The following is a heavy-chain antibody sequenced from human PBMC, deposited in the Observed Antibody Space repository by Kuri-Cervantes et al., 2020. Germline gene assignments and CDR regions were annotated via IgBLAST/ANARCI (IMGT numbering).Heavy chain of an antibody. V-gene: IGHV4-30-4*03. J-gene: IGHJ4*02. Sequence: LRLSCTVSGGSISSGDYYWSWIRQPPGKGLEWIGEINHSRSTNYNPSLKSRVTISVDTSKNQFSLKLSSVTAADTAVYYFALGSGWSFDYWGQGTLITVSS. D-gene: IGHD6-19*01. CDR2: INHSRST. CDR3: ALGSGWSFDY. CDR1: GGSISSGDYY.